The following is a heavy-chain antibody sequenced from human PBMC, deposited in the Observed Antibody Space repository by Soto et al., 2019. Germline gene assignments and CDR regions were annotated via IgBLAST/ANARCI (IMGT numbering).Heavy chain of an antibody. D-gene: IGHD6-13*01. CDR3: ARDHRVGYTTEFDS. Sequence: QVQLQESGPGLVKPSETLSLTCTVSGGSISSYYWSWIRQPPGKGLEWIGYIYYSGSTNYNPSLKSRVTISVDTSKNQFSLKLSSVTAADTAVYYCARDHRVGYTTEFDSWGQGILVTVSS. J-gene: IGHJ4*02. CDR2: IYYSGST. V-gene: IGHV4-59*01. CDR1: GGSISSYY.